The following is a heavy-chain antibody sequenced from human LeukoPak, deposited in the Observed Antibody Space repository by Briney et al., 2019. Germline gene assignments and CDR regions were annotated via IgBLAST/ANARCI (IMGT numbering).Heavy chain of an antibody. CDR1: GGSISSSNW. Sequence: PSGTLSLTCAVSGGSISSSNWWSWVRQPPGKGLEWIGEIYHSGSTNYNPSLKSRVTISVDKSKNQFSLKLSSVTAADTAIYYCARDNSVDDNAWWFDPWGQGTLVTVSS. J-gene: IGHJ5*02. CDR3: ARDNSVDDNAWWFDP. V-gene: IGHV4-4*02. CDR2: IYHSGST. D-gene: IGHD3-22*01.